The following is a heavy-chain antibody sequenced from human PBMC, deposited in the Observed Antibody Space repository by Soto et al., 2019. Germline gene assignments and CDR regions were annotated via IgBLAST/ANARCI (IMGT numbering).Heavy chain of an antibody. CDR3: AKDDRIAVAGTDY. D-gene: IGHD6-19*01. CDR2: ISGSGGST. V-gene: IGHV3-23*01. Sequence: EVQLLESGGGLVQPGGSLRLSCAASGFTFSSYAMSWVRQAPGKGLEWVSAISGSGGSTYYADSVKGRFTISRDNSKNTLYLQMNSLRAEDPAVDYFAKDDRIAVAGTDYWGQGTLVTVSS. J-gene: IGHJ4*02. CDR1: GFTFSSYA.